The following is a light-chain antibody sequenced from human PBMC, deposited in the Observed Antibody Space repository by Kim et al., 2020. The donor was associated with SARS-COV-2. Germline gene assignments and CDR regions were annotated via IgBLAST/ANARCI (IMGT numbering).Light chain of an antibody. CDR2: LGS. Sequence: EIVMTQSPLSLPVTPGEPASISCRSSQSLLHSNGKNYLDWYVQKPGQSPQLLMYLGSNGASGVPDRFSGSGSGTDFTLKITRVEAEDVGVYYCMQALQTPWTFGQGTKVDIK. V-gene: IGKV2-28*01. CDR1: QSLLHSNGKNY. CDR3: MQALQTPWT. J-gene: IGKJ1*01.